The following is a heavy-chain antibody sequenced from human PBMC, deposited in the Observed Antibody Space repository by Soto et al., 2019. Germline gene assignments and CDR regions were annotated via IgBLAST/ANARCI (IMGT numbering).Heavy chain of an antibody. CDR2: IYYSGST. D-gene: IGHD6-19*01. V-gene: IGHV4-59*01. Sequence: SETLSLTCTVSGGSISSYYWIWLRQPPGKGLEWIGYIYYSGSTNYNPSLKSRVTISVDTSKNQFSLKLSSVTAADTAVYYCARDTSFRYSSGWYDYWGQGTLVTVSS. CDR1: GGSISSYY. J-gene: IGHJ4*02. CDR3: ARDTSFRYSSGWYDY.